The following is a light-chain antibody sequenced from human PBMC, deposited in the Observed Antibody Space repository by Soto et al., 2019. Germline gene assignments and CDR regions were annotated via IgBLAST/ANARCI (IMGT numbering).Light chain of an antibody. Sequence: EVVLTQSPGTLSLSPGARATLSCRASQFVSSTYLAWYQQRPGQAPRLLIYGASSRATGIPDRFSGGGSETDFTLTISRLESEDSAVYYCQQYGTSPRTFGRGTKVEIK. CDR2: GAS. CDR3: QQYGTSPRT. CDR1: QFVSSTY. J-gene: IGKJ1*01. V-gene: IGKV3-20*01.